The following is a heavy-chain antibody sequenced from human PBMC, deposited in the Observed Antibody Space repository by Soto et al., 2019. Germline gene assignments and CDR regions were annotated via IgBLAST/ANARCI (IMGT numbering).Heavy chain of an antibody. Sequence: GGSLRLSCAASGFTFSSYGMHWVRQAPGKGLEWVAVIWYDGSNKYYADSVKGRFTISRDNSKNTLYLQMNSLRAEDTAVYYCARDLGYCSGGSCYDGGAFDIWGQGTMVTVSS. CDR1: GFTFSSYG. V-gene: IGHV3-33*01. D-gene: IGHD2-15*01. CDR3: ARDLGYCSGGSCYDGGAFDI. CDR2: IWYDGSNK. J-gene: IGHJ3*02.